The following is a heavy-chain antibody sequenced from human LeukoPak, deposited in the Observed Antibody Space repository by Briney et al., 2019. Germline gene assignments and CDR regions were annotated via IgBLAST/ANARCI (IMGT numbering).Heavy chain of an antibody. Sequence: PSETLSLTCTVSGGSISSYYWSWIRQPPGKGLEWIGYIYYSGSTDDNPSLKSRVTISVDTSKNQFSLKLSSVTAADTAVYYCARRYGDYPYYFDYWGQGTLVTVSS. CDR1: GGSISSYY. CDR3: ARRYGDYPYYFDY. CDR2: IYYSGST. V-gene: IGHV4-59*08. D-gene: IGHD4-17*01. J-gene: IGHJ4*02.